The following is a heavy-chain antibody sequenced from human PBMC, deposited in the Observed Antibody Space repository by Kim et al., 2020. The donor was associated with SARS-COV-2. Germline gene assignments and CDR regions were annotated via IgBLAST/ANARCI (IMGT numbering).Heavy chain of an antibody. D-gene: IGHD5-18*01. CDR3: ARVGGHGYGSYGMDV. Sequence: GGSLRLSCAASGFSFDDYGMSWVRQAPGKGLEWVSGINWNGGSTTYADSVKGRFTISRDNAKNSLYLQMNSLRGEDTALYYCARVGGHGYGSYGMDVWGQGTTVTVSS. V-gene: IGHV3-20*04. CDR1: GFSFDDYG. CDR2: INWNGGST. J-gene: IGHJ6*02.